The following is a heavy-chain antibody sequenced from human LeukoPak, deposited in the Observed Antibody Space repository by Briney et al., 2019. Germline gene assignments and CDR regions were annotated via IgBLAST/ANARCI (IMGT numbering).Heavy chain of an antibody. CDR2: VFYSGST. Sequence: PSETLPLTCTVSDDSIKNYFWTWIRQSPGKGLEWIGYVFYSGSTSYNPSLRSRLTMSVDTSKSQFSLNLKSVTAADTAVYYCARGTRRYYDGSGYYYGEFDYWGQGILVTVSS. J-gene: IGHJ4*02. D-gene: IGHD3-22*01. CDR1: DDSIKNYF. V-gene: IGHV4-59*01. CDR3: ARGTRRYYDGSGYYYGEFDY.